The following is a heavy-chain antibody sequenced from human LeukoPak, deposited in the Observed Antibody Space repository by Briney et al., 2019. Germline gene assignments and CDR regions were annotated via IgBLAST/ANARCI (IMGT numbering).Heavy chain of an antibody. CDR1: GFTFSSYA. CDR3: AKESRGQPRRFFYDSTGLFDY. V-gene: IGHV3-23*01. CDR2: ISGSAGST. Sequence: GGSLRLSCAASGFTFSSYAMSWVRQAPGKGLEWVSAISGSAGSTYYADSVKGRFTISRDNYKNTLYLQMNSLRAEDTALYYCAKESRGQPRRFFYDSTGLFDYWGQGTLVTVSS. J-gene: IGHJ4*02. D-gene: IGHD3-22*01.